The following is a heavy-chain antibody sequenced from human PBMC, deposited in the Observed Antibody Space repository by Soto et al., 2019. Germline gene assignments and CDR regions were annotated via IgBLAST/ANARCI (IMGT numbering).Heavy chain of an antibody. CDR1: GYTFTSYA. CDR2: INTDNGNT. Sequence: QVQLVQSGAEVKKPGASVKLSFKASGYTFTSYAIHWVRQAPGQRLECMGWINTDNGNTKYSQKFQGRVTITRDTSASTAYMELSSLTSEDTAVYFCARAPSGYYFDNWGQGTLVTVSS. D-gene: IGHD3-10*01. V-gene: IGHV1-3*04. J-gene: IGHJ4*02. CDR3: ARAPSGYYFDN.